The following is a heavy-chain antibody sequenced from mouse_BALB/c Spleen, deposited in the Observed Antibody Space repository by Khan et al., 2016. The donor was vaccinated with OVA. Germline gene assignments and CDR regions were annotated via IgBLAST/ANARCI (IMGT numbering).Heavy chain of an antibody. D-gene: IGHD1-3*01. CDR1: GYIFTNYW. CDR3: ARHANNDGAWFAY. J-gene: IGHJ3*01. CDR2: IYPGTGSI. Sequence: QVQLQQSGAELVRPGASVKLSCKTSGYIFTNYWIHWVKQRSGQGLEWIARIYPGTGSIHYNEKFKGKATLTADKYSSTAYMQLSSLKSEDSTVYLFARHANNDGAWFAYWGQGTMVTVSA. V-gene: IGHV1-76*01.